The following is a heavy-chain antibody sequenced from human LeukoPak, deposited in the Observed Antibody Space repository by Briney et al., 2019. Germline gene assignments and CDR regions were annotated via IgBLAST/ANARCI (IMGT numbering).Heavy chain of an antibody. CDR3: AKAFGSLIAVAFDAFDI. D-gene: IGHD6-19*01. J-gene: IGHJ3*02. Sequence: GGSLRLSCAASGFTFNNYAMSWVRQAPGKGLEWVSAISGSGDSTYYTDSVKGRFTISRDNSKNTLYLQMNSLRAEDTAVYYCAKAFGSLIAVAFDAFDIWGQGTMVTVSS. CDR1: GFTFNNYA. CDR2: ISGSGDST. V-gene: IGHV3-23*01.